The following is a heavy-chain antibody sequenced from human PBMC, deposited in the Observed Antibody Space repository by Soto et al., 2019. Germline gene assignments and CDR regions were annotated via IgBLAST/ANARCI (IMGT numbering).Heavy chain of an antibody. V-gene: IGHV1-2*04. D-gene: IGHD1-26*01. CDR3: ARYGPPVGATTMDYYCDGMYV. CDR2: INPNSGGT. CDR1: GYTFTGYY. Sequence: QVQLVQSGAAVKKPGASVKVSCKASGYTFTGYYMHWVRQAPGQGLEWMGWINPNSGGTNYAQKFQGWVTITRDTSISTASMELRRLRSDDTAVYYCARYGPPVGATTMDYYCDGMYVWGQWTTVTVSS. J-gene: IGHJ6*02.